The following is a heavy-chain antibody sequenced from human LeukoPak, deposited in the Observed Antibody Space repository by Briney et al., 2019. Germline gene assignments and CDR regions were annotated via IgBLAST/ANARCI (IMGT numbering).Heavy chain of an antibody. CDR3: AKGTRPALNYGSSWFDP. V-gene: IGHV3-23*01. Sequence: PGGSLRLSCAASGFTFSSYAMSWVRQAPGKGLEWVSAISGSGGSTYYADSVKGRLTISRDNSKNTLYLQMNSLRAEDTAVYYCAKGTRPALNYGSSWFDPWGQGTLVTVSS. CDR2: ISGSGGST. J-gene: IGHJ5*02. D-gene: IGHD3-10*01. CDR1: GFTFSSYA.